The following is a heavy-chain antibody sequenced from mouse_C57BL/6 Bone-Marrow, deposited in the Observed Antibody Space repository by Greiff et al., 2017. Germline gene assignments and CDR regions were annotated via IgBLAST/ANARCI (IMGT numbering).Heavy chain of an antibody. J-gene: IGHJ1*03. CDR2: INPSSGYT. D-gene: IGHD2-5*01. CDR3: AMSYYSNYVYWYFDV. V-gene: IGHV1-7*01. Sequence: VQLQQSGAELAKPGASVKLSCKASGYTFTSYWMHWVKQRPGKGLEWIGYINPSSGYTKYNQKFKDKATLTADKSSSTAYMQLSSLTYEDSSVYYCAMSYYSNYVYWYFDVWGTGTTVTVSS. CDR1: GYTFTSYW.